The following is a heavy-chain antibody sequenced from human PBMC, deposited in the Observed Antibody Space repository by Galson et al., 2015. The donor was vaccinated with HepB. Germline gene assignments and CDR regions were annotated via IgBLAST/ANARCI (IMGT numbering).Heavy chain of an antibody. J-gene: IGHJ4*02. CDR1: GFTFQNHA. CDR2: ISFHGSEI. D-gene: IGHD1-26*01. CDR3: ARGPTVGFPDYFDY. Sequence: SLRLSCAVSGFTFQNHAMHWVRQAPGKGLEWVAVISFHGSEIYYADSVRGRFTISRDNSKDTLYLQMNSLTSEDTAVYYCARGPTVGFPDYFDYWGQGTLVTVSS. V-gene: IGHV3-30*04.